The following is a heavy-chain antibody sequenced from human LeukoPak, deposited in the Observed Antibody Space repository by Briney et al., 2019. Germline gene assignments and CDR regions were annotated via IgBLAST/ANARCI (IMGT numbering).Heavy chain of an antibody. Sequence: ASVKVSCKASGYTFTSYGISWVRQPPGQGLECMGWISAYNGNTNYAQKLQGRVTMTTDTSTSTAYMELRSLRSDDTAVYYCARTMLERRNMAFDIWGQGTMVTVSS. J-gene: IGHJ3*02. V-gene: IGHV1-18*01. CDR2: ISAYNGNT. D-gene: IGHD1-1*01. CDR3: ARTMLERRNMAFDI. CDR1: GYTFTSYG.